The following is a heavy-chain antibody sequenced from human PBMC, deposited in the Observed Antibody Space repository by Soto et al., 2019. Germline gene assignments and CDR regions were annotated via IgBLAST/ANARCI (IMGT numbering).Heavy chain of an antibody. J-gene: IGHJ4*02. Sequence: PGGSLRLSCAASGFTFSSYGMHWVRQAPGKGLEWVAVISYDGSNKYYADSVKGRFTISRDNSKNTLYLQMNSLRAGDTAVYYCAKDLIPRVHVPFDYWGQGTLVTVSS. CDR1: GFTFSSYG. CDR3: AKDLIPRVHVPFDY. V-gene: IGHV3-30*18. CDR2: ISYDGSNK. D-gene: IGHD1-1*01.